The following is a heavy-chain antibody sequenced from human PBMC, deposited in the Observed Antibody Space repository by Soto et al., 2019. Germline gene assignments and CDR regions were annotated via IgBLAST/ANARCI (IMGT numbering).Heavy chain of an antibody. CDR2: IYYSGST. Sequence: PSQTLSLTSTVSYGYSGGFYCSWIRQPPGKGLEWIGYIYYSGSTNCNPSLKSRVTISVDTSKNQFSLKLSSVTAADTAVYYCARRYGSAIDYWGQGTLVTVSS. CDR3: ARRYGSAIDY. V-gene: IGHV4-59*08. D-gene: IGHD1-26*01. CDR1: YGYSGGFY. J-gene: IGHJ4*02.